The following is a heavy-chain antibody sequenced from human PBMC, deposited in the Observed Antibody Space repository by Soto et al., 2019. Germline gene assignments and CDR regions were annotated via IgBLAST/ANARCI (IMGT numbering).Heavy chain of an antibody. V-gene: IGHV3-23*01. CDR3: AKCRGLGSPFYYHMDV. Sequence: EVELLESGGDLVQHGGSLRLSCAASGFTFSNYAMTWVRQTPGKGLEWVSTISGSGGSTSYADSVQGRFTISRDNSKNTLFLQMNSLRAEDTAVFYCAKCRGLGSPFYYHMDVWGQGTTVTVSS. D-gene: IGHD3-22*01. CDR1: GFTFSNYA. CDR2: ISGSGGST. J-gene: IGHJ6*02.